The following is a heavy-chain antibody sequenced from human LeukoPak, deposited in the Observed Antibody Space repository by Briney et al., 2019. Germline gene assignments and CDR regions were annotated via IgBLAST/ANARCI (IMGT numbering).Heavy chain of an antibody. D-gene: IGHD1-26*01. V-gene: IGHV3-23*01. CDR3: AKAFAFVGANFFDY. CDR2: IGDTT. CDR1: GFTFSTYA. J-gene: IGHJ4*02. Sequence: GGSLRLSCAASGFTFSTYAMSWVRQTPGKGLEWVSAIGDTTYYADSVEGRFTISRDNPKNTLYLQMNSLRAEDAAIYYCAKAFAFVGANFFDYWGQGTLVTVSS.